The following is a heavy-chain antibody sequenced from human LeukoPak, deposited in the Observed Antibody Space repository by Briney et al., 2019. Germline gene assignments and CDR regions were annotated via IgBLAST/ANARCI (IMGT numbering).Heavy chain of an antibody. V-gene: IGHV3-30*18. D-gene: IGHD6-19*01. J-gene: IGHJ4*02. Sequence: GGSLRLSCAASGFTFSSYGMHWVRQAPGKGLEWVAVISYDGSNKYYADSVKGRFTISRDNFRNTLYLQMNSLRAEDTAVYYCAKDSREHSSGWYWSDYFDYWGQGTLVTVSS. CDR2: ISYDGSNK. CDR1: GFTFSSYG. CDR3: AKDSREHSSGWYWSDYFDY.